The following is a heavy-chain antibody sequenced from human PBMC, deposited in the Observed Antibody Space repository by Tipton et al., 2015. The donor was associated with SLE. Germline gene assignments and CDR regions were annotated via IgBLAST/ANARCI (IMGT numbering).Heavy chain of an antibody. Sequence: QSGAEVKKPGASVKVSCKASGYTFTSYGISWVRQAPGQGLERMGWISAYNGNTNYAQKLQGRVTMTTDTSTSTAYMELRSLRSDDTAVYYCARASYCSGGSCYPHYFDYWGQGTLVTVSS. CDR2: ISAYNGNT. V-gene: IGHV1-18*01. J-gene: IGHJ4*02. CDR1: GYTFTSYG. CDR3: ARASYCSGGSCYPHYFDY. D-gene: IGHD2-15*01.